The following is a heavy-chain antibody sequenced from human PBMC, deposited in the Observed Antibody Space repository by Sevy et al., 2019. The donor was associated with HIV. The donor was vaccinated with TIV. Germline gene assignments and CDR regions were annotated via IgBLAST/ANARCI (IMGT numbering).Heavy chain of an antibody. Sequence: ASVKVSCEASGYTFSNYGISWVRQAPGQGLEWMGWVSTYTGNTNYAQKFQGRVTMTTDTSTRTAYMELRSLRSDDTAVYYCARDSIPMVQGVIITPYHYGMDVWGQGTTVTVSS. CDR2: VSTYTGNT. CDR1: GYTFSNYG. D-gene: IGHD3-10*01. J-gene: IGHJ6*02. V-gene: IGHV1-18*01. CDR3: ARDSIPMVQGVIITPYHYGMDV.